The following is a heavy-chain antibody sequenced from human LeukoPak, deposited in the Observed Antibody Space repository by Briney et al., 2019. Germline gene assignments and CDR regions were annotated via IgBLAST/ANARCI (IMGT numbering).Heavy chain of an antibody. J-gene: IGHJ4*02. V-gene: IGHV3-9*01. CDR2: ISWNSGSI. Sequence: GRSLRLSCAASGFTFDDYAMHWVRQAPGKGLEWVSGISWNSGSIGYADSVKGRFTISRDNAKNSLYLQMNSLRAEDTALYYCAKGPSSGWYWYYFDYWGQGTLVTVSS. D-gene: IGHD6-19*01. CDR3: AKGPSSGWYWYYFDY. CDR1: GFTFDDYA.